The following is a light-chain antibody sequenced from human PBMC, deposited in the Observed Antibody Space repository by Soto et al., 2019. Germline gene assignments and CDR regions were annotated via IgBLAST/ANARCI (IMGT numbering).Light chain of an antibody. CDR3: QVWDYDTDHFV. CDR1: NIGSKS. CDR2: ADS. J-gene: IGLJ1*01. V-gene: IGLV3-21*02. Sequence: SYELTQAPSVSVAPGQTARIGCGGDNIGSKSVHWYQQRPGQAPVLVVYADSDRPSGIPERFSGSNPGNTATLTISRVEAGDGADYYCQVWDYDTDHFVFGPGTKVTVL.